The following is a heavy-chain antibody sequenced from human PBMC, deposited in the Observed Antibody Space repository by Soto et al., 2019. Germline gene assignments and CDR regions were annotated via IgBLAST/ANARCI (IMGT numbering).Heavy chain of an antibody. CDR3: AREPHRPKARNDF. CDR2: IFHSGKT. V-gene: IGHV4-30-4*01. J-gene: IGHJ4*02. CDR1: VGSLSSGDYF. Sequence: SETLSLTGSVAVGSLSSGDYFWTLIRHSTGKGLESMGYIFHSGKTYYNQSLKGRLIISIEKSNNQFYLRLTSVNAADSAVYFCAREPHRPKARNDFWVQGTLVTVS.